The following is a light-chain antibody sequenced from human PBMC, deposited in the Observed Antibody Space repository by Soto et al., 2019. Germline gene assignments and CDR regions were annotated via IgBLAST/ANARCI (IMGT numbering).Light chain of an antibody. CDR3: QSYDSSLINYV. CDR1: TSNIGADYD. Sequence: VLTQPPSVSGAPGQRVTISCTGSTSNIGADYDVHWYQQLPGTAPKLLIYGSSDRPSGVPDRFSGSKSGTSASLAITGLQAEDEADYYCQSYDSSLINYVFGTGTKVTVL. CDR2: GSS. J-gene: IGLJ1*01. V-gene: IGLV1-40*01.